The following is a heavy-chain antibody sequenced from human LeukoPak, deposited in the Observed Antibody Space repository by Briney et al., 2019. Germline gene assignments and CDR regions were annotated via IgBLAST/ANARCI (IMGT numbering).Heavy chain of an antibody. J-gene: IGHJ4*02. Sequence: PGGSLRLSCAASGFTFSSYAMSWVRQAPGKGLEWVSAISGSGGSTYYADSVKGRFTISRDNSKNTLYLQMNSLRAEDTAVYYCAKGRGGYCSSTSCPFDYWGQGTLVTVSS. CDR3: AKGRGGYCSSTSCPFDY. D-gene: IGHD2-2*01. V-gene: IGHV3-23*01. CDR1: GFTFSSYA. CDR2: ISGSGGST.